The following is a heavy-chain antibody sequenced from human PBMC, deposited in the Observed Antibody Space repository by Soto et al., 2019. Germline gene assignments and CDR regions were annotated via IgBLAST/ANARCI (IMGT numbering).Heavy chain of an antibody. Sequence: PWETLSLTCAVYGGSFSAYYWSWIRQTPGKGLEWIGEINHSGNTNYNPSLKSRVTISIDTSKNQFSLKLSSVTAADTVIYYCAHKPSSTSWPNAFDIWGQGTMVTVSS. CDR1: GGSFSAYY. D-gene: IGHD2-2*01. V-gene: IGHV4-34*01. CDR3: AHKPSSTSWPNAFDI. CDR2: INHSGNT. J-gene: IGHJ3*02.